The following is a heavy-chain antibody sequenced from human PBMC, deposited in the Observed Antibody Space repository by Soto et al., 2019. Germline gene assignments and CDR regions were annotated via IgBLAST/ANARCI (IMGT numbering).Heavy chain of an antibody. D-gene: IGHD2-2*01. CDR2: ISGSGGST. J-gene: IGHJ6*02. CDR3: AKYGPHIVVVPAPGAYGMDV. CDR1: GFTCSSYA. Sequence: PGGARRLSCAASGFTCSSYAMSWVRQAPGEGLEGVAAISGSGGSTYYADSVKGRFTIGRDNSKNTLSLQMNSLRAEDTAVYYCAKYGPHIVVVPAPGAYGMDVWGQGTTVTVSS. V-gene: IGHV3-23*01.